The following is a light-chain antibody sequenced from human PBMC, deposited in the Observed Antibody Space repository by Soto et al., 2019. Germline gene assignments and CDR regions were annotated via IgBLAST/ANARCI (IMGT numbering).Light chain of an antibody. CDR3: QHYGTSPFT. J-gene: IGKJ5*01. V-gene: IGKV3-20*01. Sequence: EIVLTQSPATLSLSPGERATLSCRASQSVSSNLAWYQQKPGQAPSLLIYGASSRATGIPDRFSGSGSGTDFTLTISSLEPEDFAAYFCQHYGTSPFTFGPGTRLEIK. CDR1: QSVSSN. CDR2: GAS.